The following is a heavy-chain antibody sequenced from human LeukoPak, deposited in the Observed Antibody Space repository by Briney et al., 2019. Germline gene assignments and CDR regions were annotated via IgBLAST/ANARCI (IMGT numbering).Heavy chain of an antibody. CDR1: GYTFTSNE. V-gene: IGHV1-8*01. CDR3: ARGHSSWNNWFDP. Sequence: GASVKVSCKASGYTFTSNEINWVRQAPGQGLEWVGWMNPNNGDTAYAQKFQGRVTMTRDTSTSTVYMELSSLRSEDTAVYYCARGHSSWNNWFDPWGQGTLVTVSS. D-gene: IGHD6-13*01. J-gene: IGHJ5*02. CDR2: MNPNNGDT.